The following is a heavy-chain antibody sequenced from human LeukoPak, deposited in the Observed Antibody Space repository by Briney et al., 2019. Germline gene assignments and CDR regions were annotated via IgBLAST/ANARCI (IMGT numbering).Heavy chain of an antibody. CDR3: ARDSRSPVLYYYYYMDV. CDR1: GFTFSSYD. CDR2: IGTAGDT. J-gene: IGHJ6*03. D-gene: IGHD3-10*01. Sequence: GGSLRLSCAASGFTFSSYDMHWVRQATGKGLEWVSAIGTAGDTYYPGSVKGRFTISRENAKNSLYLQMNSLRAEDTAVYYCARDSRSPVLYYYYYMDVWGKGTTVTVSS. V-gene: IGHV3-13*01.